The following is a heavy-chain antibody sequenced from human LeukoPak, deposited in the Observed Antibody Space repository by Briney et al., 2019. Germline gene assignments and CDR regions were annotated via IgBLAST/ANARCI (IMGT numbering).Heavy chain of an antibody. CDR2: MNPNSGNT. J-gene: IGHJ6*02. D-gene: IGHD2-15*01. CDR1: GYTFTSYD. V-gene: IGHV1-8*01. CDR3: ARVGLADCSGGSCLDYYYYGMDV. Sequence: ASVKVSCKASGYTFTSYDINWVRQATGQGLEWMGWMNPNSGNTGYAQKFQGRVTMTRNTSISTAYMELSSLRSEDTAVYYCARVGLADCSGGSCLDYYYYGMDVWGQGTTVTVSS.